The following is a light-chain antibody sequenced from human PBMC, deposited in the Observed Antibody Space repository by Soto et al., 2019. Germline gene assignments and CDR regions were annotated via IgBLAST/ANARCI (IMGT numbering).Light chain of an antibody. CDR3: QQSYSTLLT. Sequence: DIQMTQSPSSLSASVGDRVTITCRASQSISSYLNWYQQKPGKAPKLLIYAASSLQSGVPSRFSGSVSGTDLTLAISSLQTEDFVTYCCQQSYSTLLTFGGGTKVEIK. CDR2: AAS. CDR1: QSISSY. J-gene: IGKJ4*01. V-gene: IGKV1-39*01.